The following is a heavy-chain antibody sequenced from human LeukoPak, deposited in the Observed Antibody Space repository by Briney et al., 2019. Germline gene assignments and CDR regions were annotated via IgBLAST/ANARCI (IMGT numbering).Heavy chain of an antibody. CDR2: TYYRSKWYN. D-gene: IGHD6-6*01. J-gene: IGHJ6*03. Sequence: SQTLSLTCAISGDSVSSNSAAWNWIRQSPSRGLEWLGRTYYRSKWYNDYAVSVKSRITINPDTSKNQFSLQLNSVTPEDTAVYYCARGKDSSSSDYYYYMDVWGKGTTVTVSS. CDR1: GDSVSSNSAA. V-gene: IGHV6-1*01. CDR3: ARGKDSSSSDYYYYMDV.